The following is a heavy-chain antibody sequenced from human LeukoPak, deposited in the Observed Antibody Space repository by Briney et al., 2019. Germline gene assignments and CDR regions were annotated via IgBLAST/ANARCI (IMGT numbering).Heavy chain of an antibody. Sequence: PSETLSLTCTVSGGSISSSSYYWGWIRQPPGKGLEWIGYIYYSGSTNYNPSLKSRVTISVDTSKNQFSLKLSSVTAADTAVYYCARSMLGYCSGGSCWARYNWFDPWGQGTLVTVSS. CDR1: GGSISSSSYY. CDR3: ARSMLGYCSGGSCWARYNWFDP. CDR2: IYYSGST. D-gene: IGHD2-15*01. V-gene: IGHV4-61*05. J-gene: IGHJ5*02.